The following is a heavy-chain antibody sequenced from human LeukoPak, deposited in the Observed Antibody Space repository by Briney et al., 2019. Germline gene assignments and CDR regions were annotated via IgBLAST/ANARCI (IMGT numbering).Heavy chain of an antibody. CDR1: GFTFSSYG. J-gene: IGHJ4*02. CDR3: AKLPRLGVFDY. CDR2: ISYDGSNK. D-gene: IGHD3-16*01. V-gene: IGHV3-30*18. Sequence: GGSLRLSCAASGFTFSSYGMHWVRQAPGKGLEWVAVISYDGSNKYYADSVKGRFTISRDNSKNTLYLQMNSLRAEDTAVYYCAKLPRLGVFDYWGQGTLVTVSS.